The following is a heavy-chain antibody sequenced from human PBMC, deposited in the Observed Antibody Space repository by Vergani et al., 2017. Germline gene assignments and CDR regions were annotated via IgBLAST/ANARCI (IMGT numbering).Heavy chain of an antibody. CDR1: GGSISSGDYY. V-gene: IGHV4-30-4*08. Sequence: QVQLQESGPGLVKPSQTLSLTCTVSGGSISSGDYYWSWIRQPPGKGLVWIGYIYYSGSTYYNPSLKSRVTISVDTSTNQFSLKLRSVTAADTAVYYCARRSQYSGSRDAFDIWGQGTMVTVSS. CDR3: ARRSQYSGSRDAFDI. D-gene: IGHD1-26*01. J-gene: IGHJ3*02. CDR2: IYYSGST.